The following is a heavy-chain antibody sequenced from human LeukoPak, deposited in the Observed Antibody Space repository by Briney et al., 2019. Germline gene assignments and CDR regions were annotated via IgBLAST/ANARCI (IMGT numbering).Heavy chain of an antibody. CDR1: EFIFNRSW. V-gene: IGHV3-7*01. D-gene: IGHD1-1*01. J-gene: IGHJ4*02. CDR2: MDPSGSHK. CDR3: AIWTSGNY. Sequence: GGSLRLSCAASEFIFNRSWMNWVREAPGKGLEWVANMDPSGSHKRYVDSVKGRFTISKDNPGTSLYLDMYGLRAEDTAIYYCAIWTSGNYWGQGTLVTVS.